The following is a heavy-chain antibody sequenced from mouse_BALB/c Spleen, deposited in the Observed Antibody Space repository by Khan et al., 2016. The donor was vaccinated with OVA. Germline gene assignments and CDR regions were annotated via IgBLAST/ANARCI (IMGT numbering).Heavy chain of an antibody. J-gene: IGHJ2*01. D-gene: IGHD1-1*01. Sequence: EGNLVESGGGLVQPGCSLKLSCAASGFTFSSYGMHWVRQAPEKGLEWVAYISGDSNTIYYADTVKGRFTISRDNPKNTLFLQMTSLMSEDTARYYCATSYFYGYYFDYWGPGTTLTVSS. CDR1: GFTFSSYG. CDR3: ATSYFYGYYFDY. CDR2: ISGDSNTI. V-gene: IGHV5-17*02.